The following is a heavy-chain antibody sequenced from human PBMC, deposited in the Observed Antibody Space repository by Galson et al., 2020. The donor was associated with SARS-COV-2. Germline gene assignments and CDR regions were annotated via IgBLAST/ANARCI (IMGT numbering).Heavy chain of an antibody. Sequence: SQTLSLTCTVSGGSISSSSYYWGWIRQPPGKGLEWIGSIYYSGSTYYNPSLKSRVTISVDTSKNQFSLKLSSVTAAATAVYYCATTLTFYDILTGYRLPWFDPWGQGTLVTVSS. V-gene: IGHV4-39*01. CDR2: IYYSGST. CDR3: ATTLTFYDILTGYRLPWFDP. J-gene: IGHJ5*02. D-gene: IGHD3-9*01. CDR1: GGSISSSSYY.